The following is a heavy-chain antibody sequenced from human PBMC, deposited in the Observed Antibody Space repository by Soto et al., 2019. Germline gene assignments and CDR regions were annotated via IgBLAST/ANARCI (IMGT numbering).Heavy chain of an antibody. CDR3: ARIRGPTRYCSGGSCYSDY. CDR1: GYSFTSCW. V-gene: IGHV5-51*01. Sequence: GESLKISCKGSGYSFTSCWIGWVRQMPGKGLEWMGIIYPGDSDTRYSPSFQGQVTISADKSISTAYLQWSSLKASDTAMYYCARIRGPTRYCSGGSCYSDYWGQGTLVTVSS. CDR2: IYPGDSDT. J-gene: IGHJ4*02. D-gene: IGHD2-15*01.